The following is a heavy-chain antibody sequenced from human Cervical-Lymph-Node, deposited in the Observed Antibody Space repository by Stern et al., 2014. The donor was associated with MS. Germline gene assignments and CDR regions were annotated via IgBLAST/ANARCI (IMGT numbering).Heavy chain of an antibody. J-gene: IGHJ3*02. D-gene: IGHD6-6*01. CDR2: ISYDGSNK. V-gene: IGHV3-30*18. CDR1: GFTFSSYG. CDR3: AKFVRGDAFDI. Sequence: MQLVESGGGVVQPGRSLRLSCAASGFTFSSYGMHWVRQAPGKGLEWVAVISYDGSNKYYADSVKGRFTISRDNSKNTLYLQMNSLRAEDTAVYYCAKFVRGDAFDIWGQGTMVTVSS.